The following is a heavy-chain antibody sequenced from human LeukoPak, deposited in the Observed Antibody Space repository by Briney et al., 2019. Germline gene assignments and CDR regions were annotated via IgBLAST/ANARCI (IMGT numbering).Heavy chain of an antibody. Sequence: SETLSLTCTVSGDSITSDYWSWIRQPPGKGLEWIGYIYYSGSTNYNPSLKSRVTISVDTSKNQFSLKLSSVTAADTAVYYCARFEIAAAGKRGAFDIWGQGTMVTVSS. CDR1: GDSITSDY. CDR3: ARFEIAAAGKRGAFDI. CDR2: IYYSGST. J-gene: IGHJ3*02. D-gene: IGHD6-13*01. V-gene: IGHV4-59*01.